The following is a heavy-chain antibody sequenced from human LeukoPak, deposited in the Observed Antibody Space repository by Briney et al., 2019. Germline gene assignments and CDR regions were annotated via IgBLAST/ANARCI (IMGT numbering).Heavy chain of an antibody. CDR3: ATTLPVSPIVAFP. CDR2: ISGSGGST. Sequence: GGSLILYWAASGFTFSSYALSVGRQAPGNGLEPFSAISGSGGSTYYADSVKGRFTISRDNSKNTLYLQMNSLRAEDTAVYYCATTLPVSPIVAFPWGQGTMVTDSS. CDR1: GFTFSSYA. J-gene: IGHJ3*01. V-gene: IGHV3-23*01. D-gene: IGHD3-22*01.